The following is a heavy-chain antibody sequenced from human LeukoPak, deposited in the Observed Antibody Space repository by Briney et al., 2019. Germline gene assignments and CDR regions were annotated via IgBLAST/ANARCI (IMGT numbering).Heavy chain of an antibody. CDR2: INGDNGNT. CDR3: ARGPNSSGWYSREDAFDI. Sequence: AASVKVSCKTSGYNFITYGVSWVRQAPGQGLEWMGWINGDNGNTNYAQKFQDRVTMTTDTSTSTAYMELRSLRSDDTAVYYCARGPNSSGWYSREDAFDIWGQGTMVTVSS. CDR1: GYNFITYG. D-gene: IGHD6-19*01. V-gene: IGHV1-18*01. J-gene: IGHJ3*02.